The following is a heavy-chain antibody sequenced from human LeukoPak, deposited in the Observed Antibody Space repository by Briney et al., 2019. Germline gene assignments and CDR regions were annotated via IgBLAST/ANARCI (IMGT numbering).Heavy chain of an antibody. V-gene: IGHV3-7*01. CDR3: ARDNYDSSGYYEERAFDI. D-gene: IGHD3-22*01. Sequence: GGSLRLSCAASGFTFSSYWMSWVRQAPGKGLEWVANIKQDGSEKYYVDSVKGRFTISRDNAENSLYLQMNSLRAEDTAVYYCARDNYDSSGYYEERAFDIWGQGTMVTVSS. CDR2: IKQDGSEK. CDR1: GFTFSSYW. J-gene: IGHJ3*02.